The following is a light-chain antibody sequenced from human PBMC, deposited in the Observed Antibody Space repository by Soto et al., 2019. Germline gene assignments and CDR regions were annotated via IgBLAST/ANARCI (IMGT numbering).Light chain of an antibody. CDR3: SSFTSCSTLGGGVA. Sequence: QSVLTEPACVSGSPGQSITISCTGTRSDVGGYNYVSWYQQHPGKAPKLMIYDVSNRPSGVSNRFSGSKSGNTAALTISGLQAEDEADYYCSSFTSCSTLGGGVAFGGGTKLTVL. J-gene: IGLJ2*01. V-gene: IGLV2-14*01. CDR1: RSDVGGYNY. CDR2: DVS.